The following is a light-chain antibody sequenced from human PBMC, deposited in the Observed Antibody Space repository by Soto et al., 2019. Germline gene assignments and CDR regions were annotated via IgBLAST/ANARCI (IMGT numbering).Light chain of an antibody. Sequence: QSALTQPPSASGSPGQSVTISCTGTSSDVCGYDYVSWYQQHPGKAPKLMIYEVSKQPSGVPDRFSGSKSGNTASLTVSGLQAEDEADYYCSSYAGYNNGDVFGTGTKLTVL. V-gene: IGLV2-8*01. CDR2: EVS. CDR1: SSDVCGYDY. CDR3: SSYAGYNNGDV. J-gene: IGLJ1*01.